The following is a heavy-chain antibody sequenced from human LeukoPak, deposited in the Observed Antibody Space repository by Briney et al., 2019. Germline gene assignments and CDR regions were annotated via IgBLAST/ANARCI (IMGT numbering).Heavy chain of an antibody. CDR3: AKDGRGSITMIVVDGYFDY. J-gene: IGHJ4*02. Sequence: GGSLRLSCAASGFTFSSYTMNWVRQAPGKGLEWVSFISTSSSYIYYADSVKGRFTISRDNARNSLYLQMNSLRAEDTAVYYCAKDGRGSITMIVVDGYFDYWGQGTLVTVSS. CDR2: ISTSSSYI. V-gene: IGHV3-21*01. D-gene: IGHD3-22*01. CDR1: GFTFSSYT.